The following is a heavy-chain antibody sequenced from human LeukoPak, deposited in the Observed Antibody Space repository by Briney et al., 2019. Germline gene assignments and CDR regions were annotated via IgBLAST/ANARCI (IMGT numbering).Heavy chain of an antibody. J-gene: IGHJ3*02. CDR1: GYTFTGYY. CDR3: ARARLTISGVPPARNTFDI. Sequence: ASVKVSCKASGYTFTGYYMHWVRQAPGQGLEWMGWINPNSGGTNYAQKFQGRVTMTRDTSISTAYMELSRLRSDDTAVYYCARARLTISGVPPARNTFDIWGQGTVVAVSS. V-gene: IGHV1-2*02. D-gene: IGHD3-3*01. CDR2: INPNSGGT.